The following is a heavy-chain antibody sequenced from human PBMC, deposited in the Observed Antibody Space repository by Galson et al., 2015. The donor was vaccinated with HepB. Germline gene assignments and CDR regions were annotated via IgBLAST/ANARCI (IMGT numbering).Heavy chain of an antibody. Sequence: SVKVSCKASGGTFSSHAISWMRQAPGQGLEWMGGIIPIFGTANYAQKFQGRVTITADESTNTAYMELSSLRSEDTAVYYCATWGTVVVAAPEPREYYYYYYGLDVWGQGTTVTVSS. V-gene: IGHV1-69*13. CDR1: GGTFSSHA. J-gene: IGHJ6*02. CDR3: ATWGTVVVAAPEPREYYYYYYGLDV. CDR2: IIPIFGTA. D-gene: IGHD2-15*01.